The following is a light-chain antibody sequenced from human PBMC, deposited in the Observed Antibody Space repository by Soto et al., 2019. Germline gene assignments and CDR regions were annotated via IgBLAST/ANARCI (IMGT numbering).Light chain of an antibody. V-gene: IGLV1-40*01. CDR2: GNN. CDR3: QPYDSSLTGPVV. Sequence: QLVLTQPPSVSGAPGQRVTISCTGSSSNVHWYQQLPGTAPRLLIYGNNNRPSGVPERFSGSKSGTSASLAITGLQAEDEADYYCQPYDSSLTGPVVFGGGTKVTVL. CDR1: SSN. J-gene: IGLJ2*01.